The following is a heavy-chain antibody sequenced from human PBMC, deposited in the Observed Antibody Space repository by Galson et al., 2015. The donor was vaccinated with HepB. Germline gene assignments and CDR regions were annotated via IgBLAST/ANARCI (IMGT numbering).Heavy chain of an antibody. Sequence: SVKVSCKASGYTFTRYTMHWVRQAPGQRLEWMGWINAGNGNTKYSQKFQGRVTITGDTSASTAYMELSSLRSEDTAMYYCARKTDYGDYVFGYWGQGTLVTVSS. V-gene: IGHV1-3*01. D-gene: IGHD4-17*01. CDR1: GYTFTRYT. J-gene: IGHJ4*02. CDR3: ARKTDYGDYVFGY. CDR2: INAGNGNT.